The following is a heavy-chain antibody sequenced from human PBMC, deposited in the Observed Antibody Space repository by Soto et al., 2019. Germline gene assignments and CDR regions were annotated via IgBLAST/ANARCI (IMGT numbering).Heavy chain of an antibody. J-gene: IGHJ4*02. V-gene: IGHV1-69*13. D-gene: IGHD5-12*01. Sequence: SVKVAWKTSGGTFSSYAIGWVRQAPGQGLEWMGGIVPIVDTSTYAQKFQGGVTITADESTSTVYMELSSLRSDDTAVYYCVRVVAIPGYPDNWGQGTLVTVSS. CDR1: GGTFSSYA. CDR2: IVPIVDTS. CDR3: VRVVAIPGYPDN.